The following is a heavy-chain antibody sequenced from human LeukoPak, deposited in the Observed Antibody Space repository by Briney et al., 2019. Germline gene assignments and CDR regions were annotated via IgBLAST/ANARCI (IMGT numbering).Heavy chain of an antibody. Sequence: GGSLRLSCAASGFTFSSYSINWVRQAPGKGLEWVSSISSSSSYIYYADSVKGRFTISRDNAKNSLYLQMNSLRAEDTAVYYCARDPFGYSSGWSRTYFDYWGQGTLVTVSS. CDR1: GFTFSSYS. CDR2: ISSSSSYI. CDR3: ARDPFGYSSGWSRTYFDY. J-gene: IGHJ4*02. D-gene: IGHD6-19*01. V-gene: IGHV3-21*01.